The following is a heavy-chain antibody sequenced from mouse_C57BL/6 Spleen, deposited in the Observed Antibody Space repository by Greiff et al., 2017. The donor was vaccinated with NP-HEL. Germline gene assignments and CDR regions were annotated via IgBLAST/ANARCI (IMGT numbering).Heavy chain of an antibody. CDR2: IYPGDGDT. CDR1: GYAFSSSW. D-gene: IGHD4-1*01. CDR3: ARVGLGTLYYYAMDY. Sequence: VQLQESGPELVKPGASVKISCKASGYAFSSSWMNWVKQRPGKGLEWIGRIYPGDGDTNYNGKFKGKATLTADKSSSTAYMQLSSLTSEDSAVYFCARVGLGTLYYYAMDYWGQGTSGTVSS. J-gene: IGHJ4*01. V-gene: IGHV1-82*01.